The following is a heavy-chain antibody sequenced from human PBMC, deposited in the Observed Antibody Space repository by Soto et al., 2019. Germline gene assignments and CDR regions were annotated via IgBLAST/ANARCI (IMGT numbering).Heavy chain of an antibody. CDR1: GYSFTSYW. J-gene: IGHJ5*02. Sequence: HGESLKISCKGSGYSFTSYWIGWVRQMPGKGLEWMGIIYPGDSDTRYSPSFQGQVTISADKSISTAYLQWSSLKASDTAMYYCAIQGSYYYDSSGYYHHTGFDPWGPGTLVTVSS. CDR2: IYPGDSDT. CDR3: AIQGSYYYDSSGYYHHTGFDP. V-gene: IGHV5-51*01. D-gene: IGHD3-22*01.